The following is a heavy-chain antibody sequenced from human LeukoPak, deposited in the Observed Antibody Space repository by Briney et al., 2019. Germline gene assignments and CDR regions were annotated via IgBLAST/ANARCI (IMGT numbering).Heavy chain of an antibody. J-gene: IGHJ6*03. V-gene: IGHV3-30*18. CDR3: AKDVSGDYVGYMDV. CDR2: ISYDGSNK. CDR1: GFTFSSYG. Sequence: GGSLRLSCAASGFTFSSYGMHWVRQAPGKGLEWVAVISYDGSNKYYADSVKGRFTISRDNSKNTLYLQMNSLRAEDTAVYYCAKDVSGDYVGYMDVWGKGTTVTVSS. D-gene: IGHD4-17*01.